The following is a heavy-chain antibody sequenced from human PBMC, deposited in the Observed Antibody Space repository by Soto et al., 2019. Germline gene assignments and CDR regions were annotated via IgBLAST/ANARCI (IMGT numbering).Heavy chain of an antibody. Sequence: GESLKISCQAFEYSFRIYWISWVRQKPGAGLEWMGRVDPNDSFATYSPSFQGHVSISVDKSTNIVYLQWRSLRASDTATYYCARHQSGSGNSNFDFWGQGTPVTVSS. J-gene: IGHJ4*02. CDR1: EYSFRIYW. CDR2: VDPNDSFA. CDR3: ARHQSGSGNSNFDF. V-gene: IGHV5-10-1*01. D-gene: IGHD3-10*01.